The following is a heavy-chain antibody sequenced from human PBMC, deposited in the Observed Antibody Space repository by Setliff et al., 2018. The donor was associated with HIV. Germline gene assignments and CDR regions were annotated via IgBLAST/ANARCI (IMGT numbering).Heavy chain of an antibody. CDR2: INHSGNT. Sequence: SETLSLTCAVYGGSFSGYYWNWIRQPPGKGLDWIGEINHSGNTNYNPSLKSRVTISIDTSKNQFSLRLTSVTAADTAVYYCARAPATTHDFDHWGQGTLVTVSS. D-gene: IGHD1-1*01. V-gene: IGHV4-34*01. J-gene: IGHJ4*02. CDR1: GGSFSGYY. CDR3: ARAPATTHDFDH.